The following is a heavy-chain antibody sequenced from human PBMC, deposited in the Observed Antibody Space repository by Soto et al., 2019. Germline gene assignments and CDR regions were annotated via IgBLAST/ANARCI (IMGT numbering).Heavy chain of an antibody. J-gene: IGHJ5*01. Sequence: GGSLRLSCAASGFSFSDYYMSWIRQTRGKGLEWVSYISGGSGDTSYADSVKGRFLLSRDNAKNSLLLQMTSLNVEDTAVYYCARWLDPLPPSDSWRRGTLVTVSS. CDR2: ISGGSGDT. CDR1: GFSFSDYY. D-gene: IGHD3-22*01. V-gene: IGHV3-11*06. CDR3: ARWLDPLPPSDS.